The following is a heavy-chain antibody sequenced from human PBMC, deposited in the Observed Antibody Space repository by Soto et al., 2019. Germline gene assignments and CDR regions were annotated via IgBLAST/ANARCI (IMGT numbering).Heavy chain of an antibody. V-gene: IGHV2-5*01. Sequence: SGPTLVNPTQTLTLTCTFSGFSLSTRGVGVGWIRQPPGKALEGLALMYWNDDKRSSPSLKSRLTITKDTSKNQVVLTTHNMDPVDTATYYCAQTTASRPYYYHGIDVWGQGTKVTVSS. D-gene: IGHD4-17*01. CDR3: AQTTASRPYYYHGIDV. CDR1: GFSLSTRGVG. CDR2: MYWNDDK. J-gene: IGHJ6*02.